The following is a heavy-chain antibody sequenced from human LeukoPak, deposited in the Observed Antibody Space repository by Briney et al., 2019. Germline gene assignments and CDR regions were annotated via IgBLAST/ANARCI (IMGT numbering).Heavy chain of an antibody. D-gene: IGHD2-2*01. CDR3: ARDYCSSTSCLFDY. Sequence: GASVKVSCRASGYTFTGYHIHWVRQAPGQGLEWMGRINPNSGDTNYAQNFQGRVTMTRDTSINTAYMELSRLRSDDTAVYHCARDYCSSTSCLFDYWGQGTLVTVSS. V-gene: IGHV1-2*06. CDR2: INPNSGDT. J-gene: IGHJ4*02. CDR1: GYTFTGYH.